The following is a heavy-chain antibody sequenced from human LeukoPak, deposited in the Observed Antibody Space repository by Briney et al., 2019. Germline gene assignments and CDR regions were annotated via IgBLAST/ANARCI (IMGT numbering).Heavy chain of an antibody. CDR3: ARDDRRYFDWRRYYYGMDA. D-gene: IGHD3-9*01. V-gene: IGHV1-46*01. CDR2: INPSGGST. CDR1: GYTFTSYY. J-gene: IGHJ6*02. Sequence: GASVTVSCKASGYTFTSYYMHWVRQAPGQGLEWMGIINPSGGSTSYAQKFQGRVTMTRDTSTSTVYMELSSLRSEDTAVYYCARDDRRYFDWRRYYYGMDAWGQGTTVTVSS.